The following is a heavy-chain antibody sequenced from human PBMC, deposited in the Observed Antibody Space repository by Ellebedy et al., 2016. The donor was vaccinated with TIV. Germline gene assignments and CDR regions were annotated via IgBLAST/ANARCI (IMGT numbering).Heavy chain of an antibody. J-gene: IGHJ3*01. CDR3: ARLEIIAEPAPDPVDL. CDR1: GFPFTYA. Sequence: GGSLRLXCVASGFPFTYAMSGVRQAPGKGLEWLAVIGFGADGTYFADSVRGRFTVSRDNSKNTLLLQMKSLRPEDTAVYFCARLEIIAEPAPDPVDLWGQGTMVTVSS. CDR2: IGFGADGT. V-gene: IGHV3-23*01. D-gene: IGHD6-13*01.